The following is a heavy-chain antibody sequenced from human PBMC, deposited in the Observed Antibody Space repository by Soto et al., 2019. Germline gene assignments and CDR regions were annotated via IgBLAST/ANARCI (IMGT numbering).Heavy chain of an antibody. V-gene: IGHV3-15*01. CDR1: GFTFSNAW. D-gene: IGHD2-15*01. J-gene: IGHJ6*03. CDR2: IKSKTDGGTT. Sequence: GGSLRLSCAASGFTFSNAWMSWVRQAPGKGLEWVGRIKSKTDGGTTDYAAPVKGRFTISRDDSKNTLYLQMNSLKTEDTAVYYCTTEGDIVVVATRGYMDVWGKGTTVTVSS. CDR3: TTEGDIVVVATRGYMDV.